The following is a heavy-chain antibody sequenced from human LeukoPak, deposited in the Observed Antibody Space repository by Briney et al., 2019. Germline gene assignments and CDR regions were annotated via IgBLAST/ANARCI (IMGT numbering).Heavy chain of an antibody. CDR2: INPNSGGT. V-gene: IGHV1-2*02. CDR3: ASRSSYDSSGRGFDY. J-gene: IGHJ4*02. CDR1: GYTFTGYY. Sequence: GASVKVSCKASGYTFTGYYMHWVRQAPGQGLEWMGWINPNSGGTNYAQKFQGRVTMTRDTSISTAYMELSRLRFDDTAVYYCASRSSYDSSGRGFDYWGQGTLVTVSS. D-gene: IGHD3-22*01.